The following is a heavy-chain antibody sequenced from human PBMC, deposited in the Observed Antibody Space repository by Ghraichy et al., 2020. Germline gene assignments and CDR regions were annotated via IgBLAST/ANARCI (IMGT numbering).Heavy chain of an antibody. Sequence: GESLNISCAASGFTFSSYGMSWVRQAPGKGLEWVSYISYSGVRTYYAESVKGRFTIDRDNSKNTLYLQMNSLGAEDTAVYYCAKDAQANYFFDFWGQGTLVTVSS. J-gene: IGHJ4*02. CDR3: AKDAQANYFFDF. CDR2: ISYSGVRT. V-gene: IGHV3-23*01. CDR1: GFTFSSYG.